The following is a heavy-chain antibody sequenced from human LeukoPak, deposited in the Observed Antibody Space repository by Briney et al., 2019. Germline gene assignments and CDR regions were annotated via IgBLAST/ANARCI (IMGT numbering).Heavy chain of an antibody. CDR3: AKASCVSEADAVL. J-gene: IGHJ4*01. D-gene: IGHD1-14*01. Sequence: GGSLGHSCAASGFPFSTFGMSWVRQPPGKGLEWVSAVSASGDSTFYADSVKGRFTLSRDHSRNTVYLQLNSLTVDDTAVYYCAKASCVSEADAVLWGQGTLVTVSS. V-gene: IGHV3-23*01. CDR1: GFPFSTFG. CDR2: VSASGDST.